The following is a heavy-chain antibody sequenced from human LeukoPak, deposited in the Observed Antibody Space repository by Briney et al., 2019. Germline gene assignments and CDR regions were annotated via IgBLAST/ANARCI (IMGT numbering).Heavy chain of an antibody. D-gene: IGHD3-16*01. Sequence: GGSLRLSCAASGFTFSSYAMSWVRQGRGMGLEWVSAISGSGGSTYYADSVKGRFTISRDNSKNTLYLQMNSLRAEDTAVYYCAKYPDYPLYYFDYWGQGTLVTVSS. J-gene: IGHJ4*02. V-gene: IGHV3-23*01. CDR1: GFTFSSYA. CDR3: AKYPDYPLYYFDY. CDR2: ISGSGGST.